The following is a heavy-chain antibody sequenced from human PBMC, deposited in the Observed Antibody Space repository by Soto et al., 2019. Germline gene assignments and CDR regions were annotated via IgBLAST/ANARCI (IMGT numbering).Heavy chain of an antibody. V-gene: IGHV1-18*01. CDR1: GYTFSTYG. Sequence: QVQLVQSGAEVKKPGASVKVSCKASGYTFSTYGFSWVRQAPGQGLEWMGWIGADNGDTNYAQNFQGRVTMTTDTSTTTSYMELTSLTSDDTAVYFCASDWQGAEGFDPWGQGPLVTVSS. J-gene: IGHJ5*02. CDR3: ASDWQGAEGFDP. D-gene: IGHD3-9*01. CDR2: IGADNGDT.